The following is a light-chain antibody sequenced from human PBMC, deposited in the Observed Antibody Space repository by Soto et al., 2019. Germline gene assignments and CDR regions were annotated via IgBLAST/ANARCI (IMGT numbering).Light chain of an antibody. V-gene: IGKV1-39*01. Sequence: DIPLTQSPSSLSASGGDTVIITCRASQNIVSYLSWYQQRPWKPPNLLVYAASSLESWVPSRFSGSGSGTYITLTISNLQPEDFATYFCQQRHSLPLSFGGGTKVQIK. CDR3: QQRHSLPLS. CDR1: QNIVSY. CDR2: AAS. J-gene: IGKJ4*01.